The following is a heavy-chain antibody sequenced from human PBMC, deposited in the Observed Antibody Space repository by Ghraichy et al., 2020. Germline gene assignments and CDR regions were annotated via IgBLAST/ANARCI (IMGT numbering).Heavy chain of an antibody. D-gene: IGHD6-19*01. CDR3: ASLPYSSGWFFDC. Sequence: GGSLRLSCAASGFTFSDYYMSWIRQAPGKGLEWVSYISSSGSYTNNADSVKGRFTISRDNAKNSLYLQMNSLRAEDTAVYYCASLPYSSGWFFDCWGQGTLVTVYS. V-gene: IGHV3-11*06. CDR2: ISSSGSYT. J-gene: IGHJ4*02. CDR1: GFTFSDYY.